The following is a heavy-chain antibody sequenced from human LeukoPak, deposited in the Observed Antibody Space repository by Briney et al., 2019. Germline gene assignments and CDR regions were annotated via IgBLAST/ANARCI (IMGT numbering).Heavy chain of an antibody. CDR1: GGSISGDDDY. V-gene: IGHV4-30-4*08. CDR3: ARLRLRYQSDGHSTSYEAVDI. D-gene: IGHD3-3*01. CDR2: INHSGNT. Sequence: ASQTLSLTCSVSGGSISGDDDYWSWIRQPPGKGLEWIGYINHSGNTYYIPSLRSRGTISIDTSKNQFSLELSSVTAADTAVYYCARLRLRYQSDGHSTSYEAVDIWGQGTVVTVSS. J-gene: IGHJ3*02.